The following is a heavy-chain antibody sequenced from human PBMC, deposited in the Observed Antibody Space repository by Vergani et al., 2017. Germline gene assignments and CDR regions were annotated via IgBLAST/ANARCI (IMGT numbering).Heavy chain of an antibody. V-gene: IGHV3-9*01. CDR1: GFTFDDYA. Sequence: EVQLVESGGGLVQPGRSLRLSCAASGFTFDDYAMHWVRQAPGKGLEWVSGISWNSGSIGYADSVKGRFTISRDNAKNSLYLQMNSLRAEDTAVYYCARDFQDQWLLDYYFDYWGQGTLVTVSS. CDR3: ARDFQDQWLLDYYFDY. J-gene: IGHJ4*02. CDR2: ISWNSGSI. D-gene: IGHD3-22*01.